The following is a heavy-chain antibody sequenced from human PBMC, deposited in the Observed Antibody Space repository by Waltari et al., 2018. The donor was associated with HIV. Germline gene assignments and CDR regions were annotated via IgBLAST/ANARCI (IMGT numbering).Heavy chain of an antibody. D-gene: IGHD5-12*01. CDR2: ISSSGTI. CDR1: GFTFTSYS. Sequence: EVQLVESGGGLVQPGGSLRLSCAASGFTFTSYSMNWVRQAPGKGLGWVSYISSSGTIYYADSVKGRFTISRDNAKNSLYLQMNSLRAEDTAVYYCAASGYDANFDYWGQGTLVTVSS. J-gene: IGHJ4*02. CDR3: AASGYDANFDY. V-gene: IGHV3-48*01.